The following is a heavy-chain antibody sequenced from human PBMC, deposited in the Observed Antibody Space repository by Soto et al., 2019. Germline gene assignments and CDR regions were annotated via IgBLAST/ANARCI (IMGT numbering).Heavy chain of an antibody. J-gene: IGHJ4*02. CDR3: ARRTYYDSSGHG. V-gene: IGHV1-69*13. D-gene: IGHD3-22*01. CDR1: GEPFSSYA. CDR2: IIPTLGSA. Sequence: SVKVYCKTCGEPFSSYAVSLVRRAPGQGLEWMGGIIPTLGSANYAQKFQGRVTITADESTSTAYMEMSGLRFEDTAMYYCARRTYYDSSGHGWGQGTMVTVSS.